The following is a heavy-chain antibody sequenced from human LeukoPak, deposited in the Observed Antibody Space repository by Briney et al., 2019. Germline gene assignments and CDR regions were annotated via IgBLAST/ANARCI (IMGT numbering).Heavy chain of an antibody. CDR3: AREVWFGKVRDYYFDY. V-gene: IGHV4-39*07. CDR1: GCSISSSSYY. Sequence: KPSETLSLTCTVSGCSISSSSYYWGWIRQPPGKGLEWIGSIYYSGSTYYNPSLKSRVTISVDTSKNQFSLKLSSVTAADTAVYYCAREVWFGKVRDYYFDYWGQGTLVTVSS. D-gene: IGHD3-10*01. J-gene: IGHJ4*02. CDR2: IYYSGST.